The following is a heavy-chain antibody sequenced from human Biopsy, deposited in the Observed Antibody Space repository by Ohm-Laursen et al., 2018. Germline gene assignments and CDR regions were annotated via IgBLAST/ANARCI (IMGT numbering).Heavy chain of an antibody. CDR3: ARGSNEYGGLYFPH. V-gene: IGHV4-59*11. Sequence: GTLSLTRTVSGGSFTGHYWSWIRQPPGKGLEWIGHISYTGYTSYKSSLKSRVTISLDTSRKHFSLRLTSLAAADTAVYYCARGSNEYGGLYFPHWGQGTLVTVSS. D-gene: IGHD4-23*01. CDR1: GGSFTGHY. J-gene: IGHJ1*01. CDR2: ISYTGYT.